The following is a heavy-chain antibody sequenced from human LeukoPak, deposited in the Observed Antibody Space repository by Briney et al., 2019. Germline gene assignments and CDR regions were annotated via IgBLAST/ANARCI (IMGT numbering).Heavy chain of an antibody. CDR2: ISSSSGTI. J-gene: IGHJ4*02. V-gene: IGHV3-48*04. Sequence: GGSLRLSCATSGFTFSSYSMNWVRQAPGKGPEWVSYISSSSGTIYYADSVRGRFTISRDNAKDSLYLQLNSLRAEDTAVYYCGRDLDRRSTSRGIDFWGQGTLVTVSS. CDR1: GFTFSSYS. D-gene: IGHD2-2*01. CDR3: GRDLDRRSTSRGIDF.